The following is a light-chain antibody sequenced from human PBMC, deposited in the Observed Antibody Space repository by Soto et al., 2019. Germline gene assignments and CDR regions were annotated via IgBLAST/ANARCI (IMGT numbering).Light chain of an antibody. V-gene: IGKV3-20*01. J-gene: IGKJ2*01. Sequence: EIVLTQSPGTLSLSPGDRATLSCRASQSVSNDYLAWYQQKPGQAPRLLIYGASSRATGIPDRFSGSGSGTEFTLPISRLEPDDFAVYYCQHYGNSPPMYTFGQGTKLEIK. CDR3: QHYGNSPPMYT. CDR1: QSVSNDY. CDR2: GAS.